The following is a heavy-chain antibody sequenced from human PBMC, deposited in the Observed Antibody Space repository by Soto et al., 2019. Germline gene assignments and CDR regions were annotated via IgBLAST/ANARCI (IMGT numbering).Heavy chain of an antibody. CDR3: ARLATLVRGVNSYYYMDV. V-gene: IGHV4-59*08. CDR2: IYYSGST. Sequence: HVQLQESGPGLVKPSETLSLTCTVSGGSISSYYWSWIRQPPGKGLEWIGYIYYSGSTNYNPSLKSRVTISVDTSTNQFSLKLSSVTAADTAVYYCARLATLVRGVNSYYYMDVWGKGTTVTVSS. CDR1: GGSISSYY. J-gene: IGHJ6*03. D-gene: IGHD3-10*01.